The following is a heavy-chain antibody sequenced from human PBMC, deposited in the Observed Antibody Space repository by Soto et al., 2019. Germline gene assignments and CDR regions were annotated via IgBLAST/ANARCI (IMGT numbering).Heavy chain of an antibody. V-gene: IGHV3-53*01. CDR2: IYSGGNT. J-gene: IGHJ4*02. CDR1: GFTVINNY. D-gene: IGHD6-13*01. CDR3: ARDPPGIAASGAGG. Sequence: GGSLRLSCAASGFTVINNYMRWGRQAPGKGLEWVSLIYSGGNTHYADSVKGRFTISRDDSKNTLYLQMNSLRVEDTAVYYCARDPPGIAASGAGGWGQGTLVTVSS.